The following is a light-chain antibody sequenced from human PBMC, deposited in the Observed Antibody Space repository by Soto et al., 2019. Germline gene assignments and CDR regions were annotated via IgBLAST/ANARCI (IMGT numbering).Light chain of an antibody. CDR2: GAS. J-gene: IGKJ4*01. CDR1: QSVSSSY. CDR3: LQYGSSPLT. V-gene: IGKV3-20*01. Sequence: EIVLTQSPGTLSLSPGERATLSCSASQSVSSSYLAWYQQKPGQAPRLLIYGASSRATGIPDRFSGSGSGTDFTLTISRLEPEDFAVYYCLQYGSSPLTFGGGTKVEIK.